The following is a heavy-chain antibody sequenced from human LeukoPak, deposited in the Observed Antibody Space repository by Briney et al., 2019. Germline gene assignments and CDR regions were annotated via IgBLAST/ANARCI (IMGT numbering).Heavy chain of an antibody. D-gene: IGHD2-8*01. CDR1: GFTFSSYA. CDR3: ATRDKMVYAIRSFDY. CDR2: ISGSGGST. Sequence: HPGGSLRLSCAASGFTFSSYAMSWVRQAPGKGLEWVSAISGSGGSTYYADSVKGRFTISRDNSKNTLYLRMNSLRAEDTAVYYCATRDKMVYAIRSFDYWGQGTLDTVSS. J-gene: IGHJ4*02. V-gene: IGHV3-23*01.